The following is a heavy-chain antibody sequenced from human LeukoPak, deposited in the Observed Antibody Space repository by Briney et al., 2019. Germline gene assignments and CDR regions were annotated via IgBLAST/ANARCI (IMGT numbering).Heavy chain of an antibody. D-gene: IGHD6-6*01. CDR3: ARDYQAARPISGYYYYYYYGMDV. V-gene: IGHV3-48*03. CDR2: ISSSGSTI. Sequence: GGSLRLSCAASGFTFSSYEMNWHPQAPGKGLEWVSYISSSGSTIYYADSVKGRFTISRDNAKNSLYLQMNGLRAEDTAVYYCARDYQAARPISGYYYYYYYGMDVWGQGTTVTVSS. J-gene: IGHJ6*02. CDR1: GFTFSSYE.